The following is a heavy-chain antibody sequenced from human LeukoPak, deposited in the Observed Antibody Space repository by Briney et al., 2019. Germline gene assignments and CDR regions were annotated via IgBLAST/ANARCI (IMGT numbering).Heavy chain of an antibody. CDR2: IYSGGTT. CDR1: GFTVSSSD. CDR3: ARDQEY. Sequence: PGGSLRLSCAASGFTVSSSDMSWVRQAPGKGLEWVSVIYSGGTTYYAGSVKGRFTISRDNFKNTLYLQMNSVRAEDTAVYYCARDQEYWGQGTLVTVSS. V-gene: IGHV3-53*01. J-gene: IGHJ4*02.